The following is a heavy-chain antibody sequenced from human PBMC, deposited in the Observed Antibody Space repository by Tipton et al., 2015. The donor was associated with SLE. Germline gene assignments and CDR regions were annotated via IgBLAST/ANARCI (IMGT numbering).Heavy chain of an antibody. CDR3: ARVEGDGYFDY. CDR2: INHSGST. J-gene: IGHJ4*02. V-gene: IGHV4-39*07. CDR1: GGSISSSSYY. D-gene: IGHD3-10*01. Sequence: TLSLTCTVSGGSISSSSYYWGWIRQPPGKGLEWIGEINHSGSTNYNPSLKSRVTISVDKSKNQFSLKLNSVTAADTAVYYCARVEGDGYFDYWGQGTLVTVSS.